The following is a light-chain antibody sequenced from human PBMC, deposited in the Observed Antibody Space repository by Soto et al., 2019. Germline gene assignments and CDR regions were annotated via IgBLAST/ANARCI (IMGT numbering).Light chain of an antibody. CDR3: QQYGSSPPYT. CDR2: GAS. Sequence: EIVLTQSPGTLSLSPGERATLSCRASQSVSSSYLAWYQQKPGQAPRLLIYGASSRATGIPDSFSGSGSGTDFTLTISRLEPEDFAVYYCQQYGSSPPYTFGQGTMLEIK. J-gene: IGKJ2*01. CDR1: QSVSSSY. V-gene: IGKV3-20*01.